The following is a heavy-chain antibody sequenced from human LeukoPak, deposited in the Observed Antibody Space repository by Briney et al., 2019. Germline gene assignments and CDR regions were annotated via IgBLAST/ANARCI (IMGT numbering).Heavy chain of an antibody. D-gene: IGHD3-10*01. Sequence: ASVTVSCKASGYTFTSYDINWVRQATGQGLEWMGWMNPNSGNTGYAQKFQGRVTITRNTSISTAYMELSSLRSDETAVYYCARAMVRGLSNPFDYWGQGTLVTVSS. V-gene: IGHV1-8*03. J-gene: IGHJ4*02. CDR3: ARAMVRGLSNPFDY. CDR2: MNPNSGNT. CDR1: GYTFTSYD.